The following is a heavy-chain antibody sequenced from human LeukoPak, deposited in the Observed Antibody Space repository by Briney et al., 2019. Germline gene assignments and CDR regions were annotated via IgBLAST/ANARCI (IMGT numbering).Heavy chain of an antibody. CDR1: GFTFSSYA. CDR2: ISGSGGST. J-gene: IGHJ4*02. Sequence: PGGSLRLSCAASGFTFSSYAMSWVRQVPGKGLEWVSAISGSGGSTYYADSVKGRFIISRDNSKNTLYLQMNSLRAEDTAVYYCAKDLIAAAGTYFDYWGQGTLVTVSS. V-gene: IGHV3-23*01. D-gene: IGHD6-13*01. CDR3: AKDLIAAAGTYFDY.